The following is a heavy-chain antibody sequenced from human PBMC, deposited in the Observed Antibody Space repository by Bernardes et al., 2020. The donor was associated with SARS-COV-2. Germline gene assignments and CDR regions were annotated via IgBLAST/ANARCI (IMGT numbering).Heavy chain of an antibody. D-gene: IGHD2-21*01. V-gene: IGHV1-2*02. CDR3: ARTFYYDRGGDSLFDL. Sequence: ASVKVSCTASGYTFSDYYIHWLRQAPGQGLEWMGWISPKSGATNHAQKFQGRVTMTRDTSISTDYLELNRLRSDDTAVYYCARTFYYDRGGDSLFDLWGQGTPVTVSS. J-gene: IGHJ4*02. CDR2: ISPKSGAT. CDR1: GYTFSDYY.